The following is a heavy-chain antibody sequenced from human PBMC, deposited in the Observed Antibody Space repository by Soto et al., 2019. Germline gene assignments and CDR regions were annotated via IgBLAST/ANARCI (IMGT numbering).Heavy chain of an antibody. J-gene: IGHJ4*02. CDR3: TTDLSYSGRVARDY. Sequence: SETLSLTCTVSGGSITSDYSCWSWIRQPPGEGLEWIGHIFDSGTTYTNPSLRSQVAISLDTSKNHFSLTLSSVTAADTAVYYCTTDLSYSGRVARDYWGQGTLVTVSS. V-gene: IGHV4-30-4*01. D-gene: IGHD1-26*01. CDR2: IFDSGTT. CDR1: GGSITSDYSC.